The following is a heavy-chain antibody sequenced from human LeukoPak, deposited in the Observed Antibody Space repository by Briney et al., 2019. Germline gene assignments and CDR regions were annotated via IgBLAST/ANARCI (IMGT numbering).Heavy chain of an antibody. CDR1: GFTFTDYY. Sequence: PGGSLRLSCAASGFTFTDYYMSWIRQAPGKGLEWVSYITNSGTTIYYADSVKGRFTISRDNAKNSLYLQMNSLRAEDTAVYYCARVLWFGEYPFDYWGQGTLVTVSS. J-gene: IGHJ4*02. V-gene: IGHV3-11*01. D-gene: IGHD3-10*01. CDR2: ITNSGTTI. CDR3: ARVLWFGEYPFDY.